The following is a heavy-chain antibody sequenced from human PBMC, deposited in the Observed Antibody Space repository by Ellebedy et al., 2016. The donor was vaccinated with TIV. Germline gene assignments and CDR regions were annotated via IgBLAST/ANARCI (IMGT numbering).Heavy chain of an antibody. Sequence: AASVKVSCKASGYNFTTYAMHWVRQAPGQRLEWMGWINPGSGNTKYSQTFQGRLTITSDTSASTVYMELSSLRSEDTAMYYCARVQGYSSSSARGHWFDPWGQGTLVTVSS. D-gene: IGHD6-6*01. V-gene: IGHV1-3*01. J-gene: IGHJ5*02. CDR2: INPGSGNT. CDR1: GYNFTTYA. CDR3: ARVQGYSSSSARGHWFDP.